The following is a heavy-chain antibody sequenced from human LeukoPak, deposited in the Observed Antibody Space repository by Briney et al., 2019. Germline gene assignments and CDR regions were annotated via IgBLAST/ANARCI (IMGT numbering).Heavy chain of an antibody. CDR1: GFTFSNYA. J-gene: IGHJ6*03. V-gene: IGHV3-23*01. CDR2: ISKSDATT. CDR3: ARCITVFGVVIPEYYYYYMDV. Sequence: GGSLRLSCAASGFTFSNYAMNWVRQAPGKGLEWVSSISKSDATTYYADSVRGRFAISRDNSKNTLYLQMNSLRVEDTAVYYCARCITVFGVVIPEYYYYYMDVWGKGATVTVSS. D-gene: IGHD3-3*01.